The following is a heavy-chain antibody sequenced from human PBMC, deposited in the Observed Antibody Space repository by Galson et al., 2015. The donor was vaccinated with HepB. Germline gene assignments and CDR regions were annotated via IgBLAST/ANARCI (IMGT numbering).Heavy chain of an antibody. CDR1: GFTFSSYG. Sequence: SLRLSCAASGFTFSSYGMHWVRQAPGKGLEWVAVIWYDGSNKYYADSAKGRFTISRDNSKNTLYLQMNSLRAEDTAVYYCARLVDYYYGMDVWGQGTTVTVSS. CDR2: IWYDGSNK. V-gene: IGHV3-33*01. J-gene: IGHJ6*02. CDR3: ARLVDYYYGMDV.